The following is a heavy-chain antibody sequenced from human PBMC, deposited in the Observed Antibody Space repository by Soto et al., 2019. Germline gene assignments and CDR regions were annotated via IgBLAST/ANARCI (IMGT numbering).Heavy chain of an antibody. CDR2: ISYDGISK. J-gene: IGHJ4*02. CDR3: AKGLENIILVPTAMDH. CDR1: GFTFSTYG. V-gene: IGHV3-30*18. Sequence: QVQLVESGGGVVQPGRSLRLSCTASGFTFSTYGIHWVSQAPGKGLEWVAVISYDGISKYNADSVKGRFTISRDNSKSTLYLQLNSLRAEDTAVYYCAKGLENIILVPTAMDHWGQGTLVTVSS. D-gene: IGHD2-2*01.